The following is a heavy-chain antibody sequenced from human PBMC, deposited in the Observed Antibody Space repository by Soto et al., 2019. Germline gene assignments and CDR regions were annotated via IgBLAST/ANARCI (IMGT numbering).Heavy chain of an antibody. CDR3: AKGTYDSSGYYTAPDY. J-gene: IGHJ4*02. Sequence: GGSLRLSCAASGFSFDDYAMHCVRQAPGRGLEWVSGFTWSSGYIGYADSVKGRFTTSKDNAKNSLYLKMNSLRPEDTAVYYCAKGTYDSSGYYTAPDYWGQGNRVTVSS. CDR2: FTWSSGYI. CDR1: GFSFDDYA. D-gene: IGHD3-22*01. V-gene: IGHV3-9*01.